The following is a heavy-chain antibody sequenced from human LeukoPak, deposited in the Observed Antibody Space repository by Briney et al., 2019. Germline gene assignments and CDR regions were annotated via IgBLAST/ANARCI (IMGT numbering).Heavy chain of an antibody. V-gene: IGHV4-4*09. CDR1: GGSISSYY. J-gene: IGHJ5*02. Sequence: PSETLSLTCTVSGGSISSYYWSWIRQPPGKGREGIGYIYTRGSTNYNPSLKSRITISLDTSKNQFSLMLSSVTAADTAMYYCARHRRPHSSSWYGCFDPWGQGTLVTVSS. D-gene: IGHD6-13*01. CDR2: IYTRGST. CDR3: ARHRRPHSSSWYGCFDP.